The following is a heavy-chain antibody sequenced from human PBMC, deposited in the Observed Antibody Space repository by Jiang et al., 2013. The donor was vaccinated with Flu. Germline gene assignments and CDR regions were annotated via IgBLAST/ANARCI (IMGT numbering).Heavy chain of an antibody. D-gene: IGHD2-8*01. J-gene: IGHJ4*02. V-gene: IGHV5-51*01. CDR3: VRQGTNGWYYFDY. CDR2: ILPRDSDI. CDR1: GYIFTDYW. Sequence: KPGESLNISCKGSGYIFTDYWIGLGAPDARERPGVLGIILPRDSDIRYNPSFHGQVTLSVDRSITTAYLQWSSLKASDAAMYYCVRQGTNGWYYFDYWGQGTPVTVSS.